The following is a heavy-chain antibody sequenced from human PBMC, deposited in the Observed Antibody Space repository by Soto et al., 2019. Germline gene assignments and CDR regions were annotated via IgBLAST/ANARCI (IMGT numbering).Heavy chain of an antibody. D-gene: IGHD3-16*02. Sequence: SETLSLTCTVSGGSISGGSISTYYWTWIRQPAGKGLEWIGRIYTSGSTNYNPSLKNRVTVSVDTSKNQFSLKLRSVTAADTAVYYCAREDFVDYSHYGMDVWGQGTTVTVSS. J-gene: IGHJ6*02. CDR3: AREDFVDYSHYGMDV. V-gene: IGHV4-4*07. CDR2: IYTSGST. CDR1: GGSISGGSISTYY.